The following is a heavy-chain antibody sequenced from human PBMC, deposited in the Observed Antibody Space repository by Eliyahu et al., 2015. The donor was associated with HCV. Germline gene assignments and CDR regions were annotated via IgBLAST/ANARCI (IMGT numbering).Heavy chain of an antibody. CDR3: GRADFWSGYPYGWDFDY. CDR2: ISAYNGNT. D-gene: IGHD3-3*01. J-gene: IGHJ4*02. V-gene: IGHV1-18*01. CDR1: GYTFTSYG. Sequence: QVQLVQSGAEVKKPGASVXVSCKASGYTFTSYGISWVRQAPGQGLEWMGWISAYNGNTNYAQKLQGRVTMTTDTSTSTAYMELRSLRSDDTAVYYCGRADFWSGYPYGWDFDYWGQGTLVTVSS.